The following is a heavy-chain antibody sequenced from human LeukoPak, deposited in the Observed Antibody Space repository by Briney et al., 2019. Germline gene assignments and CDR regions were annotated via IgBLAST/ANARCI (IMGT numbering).Heavy chain of an antibody. CDR1: NGSISSHF. V-gene: IGHV4-59*11. CDR2: IHYSGTT. D-gene: IGHD4-23*01. Sequence: ASETLSLTCTVSNGSISSHFWTWVRQPPGRGLEWIGYIHYSGTTNYNPSLKSRVTMSLDTSKNQSSLKLTSVTAADTAIFYCARLRPLLDQLLYFAFDFWGQGTLVTVSS. J-gene: IGHJ4*02. CDR3: ARLRPLLDQLLYFAFDF.